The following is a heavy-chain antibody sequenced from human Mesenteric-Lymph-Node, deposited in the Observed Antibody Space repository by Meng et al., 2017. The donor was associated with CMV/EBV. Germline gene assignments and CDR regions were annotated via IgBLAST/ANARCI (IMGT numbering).Heavy chain of an antibody. Sequence: SETLSLTCTVSGGSISSYYWSWIRQPPGKGLEWIGYIYYSGSTNYNPSLKSRVTISVDTSKNQFSLKLSSVTAADTAVYYCARKVQQLVPSYYFDYWGQGTPVTVSS. V-gene: IGHV4-59*01. CDR3: ARKVQQLVPSYYFDY. D-gene: IGHD6-13*01. CDR1: GGSISSYY. J-gene: IGHJ4*02. CDR2: IYYSGST.